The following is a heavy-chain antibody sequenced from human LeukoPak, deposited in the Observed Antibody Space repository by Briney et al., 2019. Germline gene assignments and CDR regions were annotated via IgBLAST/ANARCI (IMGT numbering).Heavy chain of an antibody. D-gene: IGHD3-9*01. CDR1: GGSISSHY. CDR2: IYTSGST. Sequence: PSETLSLTCTVSGGSISSHYWSWIRQPAGKGLEWIGRIYTSGSTNYNPSLKSRVTMSVDTSKNQFSLKLSSVTAADTAVYYCARDATYYDILTGYQSRYYFDYWGQGTLVTVSS. V-gene: IGHV4-4*07. CDR3: ARDATYYDILTGYQSRYYFDY. J-gene: IGHJ4*02.